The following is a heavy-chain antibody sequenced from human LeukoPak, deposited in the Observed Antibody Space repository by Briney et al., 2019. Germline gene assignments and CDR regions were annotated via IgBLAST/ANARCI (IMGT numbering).Heavy chain of an antibody. CDR1: GGSVSSGSYY. D-gene: IGHD3-22*01. Sequence: PETLSLTCTVSGGSVSSGSYYWSWIRQPPGTGLEWIGYIYYSGSTNYNPSLKSRVTISVDTSKNQFSLKLSSVTAADTAVYYCAREYDSSGYLDYWGQGTLVTVSS. V-gene: IGHV4-61*01. CDR2: IYYSGST. J-gene: IGHJ4*02. CDR3: AREYDSSGYLDY.